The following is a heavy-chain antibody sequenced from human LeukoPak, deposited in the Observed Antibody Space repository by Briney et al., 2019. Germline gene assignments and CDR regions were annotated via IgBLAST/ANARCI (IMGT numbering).Heavy chain of an antibody. CDR3: ARDSGITGTTGAIDY. V-gene: IGHV1-2*06. CDR1: GYTFTGYY. J-gene: IGHJ4*02. CDR2: INTNSGGT. D-gene: IGHD1-20*01. Sequence: ASVKVSCKASGYTFTGYYMHWVRQAPGQGLEWMGRINTNSGGTNYAQKFQGRVTMTRDTSITTAYMELNRLRSDDTAVYYCARDSGITGTTGAIDYWGQGTLVTVSS.